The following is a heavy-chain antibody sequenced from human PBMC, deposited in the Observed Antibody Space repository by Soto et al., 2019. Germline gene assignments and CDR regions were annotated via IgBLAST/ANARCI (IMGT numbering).Heavy chain of an antibody. J-gene: IGHJ4*02. D-gene: IGHD3-10*01. V-gene: IGHV3-49*03. Sequence: GGSLRLSCTASGFTFGDYAMSWFRQAPGKGLEWVGFIRSKAYGGTTEYAASVKGRFTISRDDSKSIAYLQMNSLKTEDTAVYYCTSDLYGSGSYSRIDYWGQGTLVTVSS. CDR3: TSDLYGSGSYSRIDY. CDR2: IRSKAYGGTT. CDR1: GFTFGDYA.